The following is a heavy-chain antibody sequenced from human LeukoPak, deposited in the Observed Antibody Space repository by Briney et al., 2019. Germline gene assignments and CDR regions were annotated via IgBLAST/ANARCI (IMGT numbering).Heavy chain of an antibody. CDR2: ISSSSSYI. V-gene: IGHV3-21*01. CDR3: ARDGEMATISPGDFDY. Sequence: PGGSLRLSCAASGFTFSSYSMNWVRQAPGKGLEWVSSISSSSSYIYYADSVKGRFTISRDNAKNSLYLQMNSLRAEDTAVYYCARDGEMATISPGDFDYWGQGTLVTVSS. CDR1: GFTFSSYS. J-gene: IGHJ4*02. D-gene: IGHD5-24*01.